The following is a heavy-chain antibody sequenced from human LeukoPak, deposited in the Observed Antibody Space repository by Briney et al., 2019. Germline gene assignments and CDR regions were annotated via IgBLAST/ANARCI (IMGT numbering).Heavy chain of an antibody. D-gene: IGHD6-19*01. J-gene: IGHJ4*02. Sequence: AGGSLRLSCAASGFTFSSYWMSWVRQAPGKGLEWVANIKEDGSEKYHVDSVKGRFTISRDNAKSSLYLQMNSLRDEDTALYYCAKAGGLIAVAGSLDYWGQGTLVTVSS. V-gene: IGHV3-7*03. CDR1: GFTFSSYW. CDR2: IKEDGSEK. CDR3: AKAGGLIAVAGSLDY.